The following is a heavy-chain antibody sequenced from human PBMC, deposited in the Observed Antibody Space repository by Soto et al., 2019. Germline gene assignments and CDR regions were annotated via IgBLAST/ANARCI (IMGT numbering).Heavy chain of an antibody. V-gene: IGHV3-23*01. D-gene: IGHD6-6*01. CDR2: INDSGDT. CDR3: AKRAAYRSSSAYFAD. CDR1: GFTFSTYG. J-gene: IGHJ4*02. Sequence: GGSLRLSCAASGFTFSTYGMSWVRQAPWKGLEWFSSINDSGDTYYGDSVKGRFTISRDNSKNTLHLQMNSLSAEDTAVYYCAKRAAYRSSSAYFADWAPGTMVTFSS.